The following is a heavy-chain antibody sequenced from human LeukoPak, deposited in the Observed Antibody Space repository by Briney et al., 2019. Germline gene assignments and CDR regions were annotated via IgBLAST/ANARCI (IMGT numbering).Heavy chain of an antibody. CDR2: ISFDGQKE. V-gene: IGHV3-30*04. D-gene: IGHD5-24*01. CDR1: GFRLIKYA. Sequence: GRSLRLSCEASGFRLIKYAMHWVRQAPGRGLEWVAVISFDGQKEFYADSVKGRFTISRDNSKNALFRQMNSLQTDDTAIYYCARASMATINYYYFYMDAWGKGTTVTVSS. CDR3: ARASMATINYYYFYMDA. J-gene: IGHJ6*03.